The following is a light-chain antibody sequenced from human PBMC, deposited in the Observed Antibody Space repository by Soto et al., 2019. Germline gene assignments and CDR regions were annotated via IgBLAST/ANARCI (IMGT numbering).Light chain of an antibody. Sequence: DIQRTESPSSLSASVGDRLTITCRASQSIDSYLNWYQQKPGKAPKLLIYAASNLQSGVPSRFSGSGSGTDFTVTISSLKTEDFATYYCQQTYSVPGTFGGGTKVDIK. CDR1: QSIDSY. V-gene: IGKV1-39*01. J-gene: IGKJ4*01. CDR3: QQTYSVPGT. CDR2: AAS.